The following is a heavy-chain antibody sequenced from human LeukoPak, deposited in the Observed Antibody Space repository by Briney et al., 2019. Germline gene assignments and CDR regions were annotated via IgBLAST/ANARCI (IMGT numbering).Heavy chain of an antibody. D-gene: IGHD2-2*01. CDR3: ARQGYCSSTSCYRSHWFDP. J-gene: IGHJ5*02. CDR1: GGSISSSSYY. Sequence: PSETLSLTCTVSGGSISSSSYYWGWIRQPPGKGLEWIGSIYYSGSTYYNPSHKSRVTISVDTSKNQFSLKLSSVTAADTAVYYCARQGYCSSTSCYRSHWFDPWGQGTLVTVSS. CDR2: IYYSGST. V-gene: IGHV4-39*01.